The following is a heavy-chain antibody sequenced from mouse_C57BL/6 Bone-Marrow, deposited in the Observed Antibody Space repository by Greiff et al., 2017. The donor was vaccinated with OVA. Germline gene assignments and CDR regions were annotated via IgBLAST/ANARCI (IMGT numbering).Heavy chain of an antibody. CDR2: IDPSDSNT. Sequence: QVQLQQPGAELVMPGASVKLSCKASGYTFTSYWMHWVKQRPGQGLEWIGEIDPSDSNTNYNQKVKGKSTLPVDKSSSTAYMQLSSLTSEDSAVYYCARGYYSNYVYAMDYWGQGTSVTVSS. D-gene: IGHD2-5*01. CDR1: GYTFTSYW. J-gene: IGHJ4*01. CDR3: ARGYYSNYVYAMDY. V-gene: IGHV1-69*01.